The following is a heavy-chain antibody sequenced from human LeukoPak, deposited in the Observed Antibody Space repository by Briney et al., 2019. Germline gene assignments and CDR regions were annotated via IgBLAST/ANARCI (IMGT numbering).Heavy chain of an antibody. Sequence: GGSLRLSCAASGFTFSSYGMHWVRQAPGKGLEWVSFIRYDGSNKYHADSVKGRLTISRDNSKNTLYLQMNSLRAEDTAVYYCAIFSYDSSGKTFDYWGQGTLVTVSS. D-gene: IGHD3-22*01. V-gene: IGHV3-30*02. CDR1: GFTFSSYG. CDR2: IRYDGSNK. J-gene: IGHJ4*02. CDR3: AIFSYDSSGKTFDY.